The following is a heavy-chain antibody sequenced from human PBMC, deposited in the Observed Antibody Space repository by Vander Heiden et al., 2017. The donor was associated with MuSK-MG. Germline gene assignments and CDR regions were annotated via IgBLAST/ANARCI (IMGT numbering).Heavy chain of an antibody. V-gene: IGHV3-23*04. CDR1: GFPFSSYA. CDR3: AKSSNYYGSPPFDY. J-gene: IGHJ4*02. CDR2: ISGGGGST. Sequence: EVQLVESGGGLVQPGGSLRLSCAASGFPFSSYAMSWVRQAPGKGLEWVSIISGGGGSTYYADSVKGRFTISTDNSKNTLYLQMNSLRAEDTAVYYCAKSSNYYGSPPFDYWGQGTLVTVSS. D-gene: IGHD3-10*01.